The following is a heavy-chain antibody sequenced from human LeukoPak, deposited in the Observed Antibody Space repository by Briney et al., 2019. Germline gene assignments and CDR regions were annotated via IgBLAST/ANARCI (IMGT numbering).Heavy chain of an antibody. CDR1: GGSISSSSYY. CDR2: IYYSGST. Sequence: SETLSLTCTVSGGSISSSSYYWGWIRQPPGKGLEWIGSIYYSGSTYYNPSLKSRVTISVDTSKNQFSLKLSSVTAADTAVYYCARDSPAVRDSSGDFDYWGQGTLVTVSS. V-gene: IGHV4-39*07. CDR3: ARDSPAVRDSSGDFDY. D-gene: IGHD3-22*01. J-gene: IGHJ4*02.